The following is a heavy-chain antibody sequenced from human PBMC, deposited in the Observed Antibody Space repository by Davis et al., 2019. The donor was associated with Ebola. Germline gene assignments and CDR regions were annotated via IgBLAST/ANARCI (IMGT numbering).Heavy chain of an antibody. J-gene: IGHJ4*02. CDR3: ARGRGMATLTFDY. CDR1: GGSISSYY. Sequence: MPGGSLRLSCTVSGGSISSYYWSWIRQAPGKGLEWIGYIYYSGSTTYNPSLKSRVTISVDTSKNQFSLKLSSVTAADTAVYYCARGRGMATLTFDYWGQGTLVTVSS. CDR2: IYYSGST. V-gene: IGHV4-59*12. D-gene: IGHD5-24*01.